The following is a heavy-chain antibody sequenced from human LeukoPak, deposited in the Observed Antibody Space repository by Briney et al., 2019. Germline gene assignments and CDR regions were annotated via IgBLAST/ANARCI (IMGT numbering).Heavy chain of an antibody. CDR2: ISGSGDST. Sequence: GGSLRLSCAASGFTFSNYALSWVRQAPGKGLEWVSAISGSGDSTYYADSVKGRFTISRDNSQNSLYLQMNSLRAEDTAVYYCATESLGDRGVITGHYYYYGMDVWGQGTTVTVSS. D-gene: IGHD3-10*01. V-gene: IGHV3-23*01. CDR1: GFTFSNYA. CDR3: ATESLGDRGVITGHYYYYGMDV. J-gene: IGHJ6*02.